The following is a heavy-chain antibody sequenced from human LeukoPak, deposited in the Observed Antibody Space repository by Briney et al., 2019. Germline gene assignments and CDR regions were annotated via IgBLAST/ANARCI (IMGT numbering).Heavy chain of an antibody. CDR1: GYSISSGYY. CDR2: VHHSADT. Sequence: SKTLSLTCAVSGYSISSGYYWGWIRQPPGKGLEYIGSVHHSADTYYNPSLKSRVTMSIDTSKNQFSLKLNYVTAADTAVYYCARYGHWFDPWGQGTLVTVSS. V-gene: IGHV4-38-2*01. J-gene: IGHJ5*02. CDR3: ARYGHWFDP. D-gene: IGHD3-10*01.